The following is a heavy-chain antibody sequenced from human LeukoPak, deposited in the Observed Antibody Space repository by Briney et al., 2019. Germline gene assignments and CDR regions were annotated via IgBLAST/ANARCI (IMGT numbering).Heavy chain of an antibody. Sequence: PGRSLRLSCAASGFTFSSDGMHWVRQAPGKGLEWVAVIWYDGSNKYYADSVKGRFTISRDNSKNTLYLQMNSLRAEDTAVYYCARDKSMTTVTPLGFWGQGTLVTVSS. V-gene: IGHV3-33*01. D-gene: IGHD4-17*01. J-gene: IGHJ4*02. CDR1: GFTFSSDG. CDR3: ARDKSMTTVTPLGF. CDR2: IWYDGSNK.